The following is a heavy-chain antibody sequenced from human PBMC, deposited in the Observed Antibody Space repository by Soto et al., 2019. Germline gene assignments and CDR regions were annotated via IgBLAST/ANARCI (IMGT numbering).Heavy chain of an antibody. V-gene: IGHV1-69*01. J-gene: IGHJ4*02. CDR2: IIPILGTA. D-gene: IGHD5-12*01. CDR3: ARGYIGYEFDS. CDR1: GGPFSGFG. Sequence: QVQLVQSGAEVKKPGSSVKVSRKASGGPFSGFGFSWVRQAPGQGLEWMGGIIPILGTADYAQKFQGKVTITADESTSTAYMELSSLKSEDSAMYYCARGYIGYEFDSWGQGTLVTVSS.